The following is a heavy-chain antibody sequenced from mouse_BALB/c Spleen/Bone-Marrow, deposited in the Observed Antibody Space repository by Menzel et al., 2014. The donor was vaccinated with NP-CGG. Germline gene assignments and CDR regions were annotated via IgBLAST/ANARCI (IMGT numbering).Heavy chain of an antibody. V-gene: IGHV1-54*03. CDR1: GYAFTNYL. Sequence: QVQLKESGAELVRSGASVKVSCKASGYAFTNYLIEWVKQRPGQGLEWIGVINPGSGATNYNENFKGKATLTADKSSSTPYMQLSSLTSDDSAVYFCARRLTGTLYFDYWGQGTTLTVSS. CDR3: ARRLTGTLYFDY. J-gene: IGHJ2*01. D-gene: IGHD4-1*01. CDR2: INPGSGAT.